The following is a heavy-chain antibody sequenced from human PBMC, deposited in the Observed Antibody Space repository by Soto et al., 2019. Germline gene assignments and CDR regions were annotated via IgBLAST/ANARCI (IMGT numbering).Heavy chain of an antibody. CDR2: ISYDGSNK. Sequence: QVQLVESGGGVVQPGRSLRLSCAASGFTFSSYAMHWVRQAPGKGLEWVAVISYDGSNKYYADSVKGRFTISRDNSKNTLYLQMNSLRAEDTAVYYCARAPTRYDFWSGSPGYGMDVWGQGTTVTVSS. D-gene: IGHD3-3*01. V-gene: IGHV3-30-3*01. J-gene: IGHJ6*02. CDR1: GFTFSSYA. CDR3: ARAPTRYDFWSGSPGYGMDV.